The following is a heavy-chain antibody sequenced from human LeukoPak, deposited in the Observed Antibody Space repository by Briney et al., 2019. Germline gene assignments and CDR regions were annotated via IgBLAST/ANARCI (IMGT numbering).Heavy chain of an antibody. J-gene: IGHJ4*02. CDR2: INHSGST. D-gene: IGHD6-19*01. Sequence: PSETLSLTCAVYGGSFSGYYWSWIRQPPGKGLAWIGEINHSGSTNYNPSLKSRVTISVDTSKNQFSLKLSSVTAADTAVYYCARGTGWYDYWGQGTLVTVSS. V-gene: IGHV4-34*01. CDR3: ARGTGWYDY. CDR1: GGSFSGYY.